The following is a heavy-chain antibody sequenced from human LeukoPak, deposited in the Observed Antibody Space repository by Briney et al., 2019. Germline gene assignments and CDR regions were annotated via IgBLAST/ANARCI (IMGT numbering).Heavy chain of an antibody. V-gene: IGHV3-30*03. CDR3: ARERHLYYYYGMDV. CDR1: GFTFSSYG. D-gene: IGHD6-25*01. CDR2: ISYDGSNK. Sequence: GGSLRLSCAAAGFTFSSYGMHWVRQAPGKGLEWVAVISYDGSNKYYADSVKGRFTISRDNSKNTLYLQMNSLRAEDTAVYYCARERHLYYYYGMDVWGQGTMVTVSS. J-gene: IGHJ6*02.